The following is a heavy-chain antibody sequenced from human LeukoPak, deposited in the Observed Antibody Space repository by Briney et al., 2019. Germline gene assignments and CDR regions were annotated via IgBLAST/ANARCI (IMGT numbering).Heavy chain of an antibody. Sequence: PGGSLRLSCAASGFTFSSYWMTWIRQAPGKGLVWVANIKQDGSEKYYVDSVKGRFTISRDNAKNSLYLQMNSLRAEDTAVYYCARDTGGGYSCYDCWGQGTLVTVSS. V-gene: IGHV3-7*01. CDR3: ARDTGGGYSCYDC. J-gene: IGHJ4*02. CDR1: GFTFSSYW. D-gene: IGHD5-18*01. CDR2: IKQDGSEK.